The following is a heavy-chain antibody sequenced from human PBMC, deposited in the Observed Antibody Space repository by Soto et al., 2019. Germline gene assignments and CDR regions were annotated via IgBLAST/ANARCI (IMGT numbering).Heavy chain of an antibody. J-gene: IGHJ6*02. V-gene: IGHV4-61*01. Sequence: TLSLTCTVSGGSVSTGMKYWGWVRQPPGKALEFIGYMYKTGETLLNSSLKSRVTLSMETSKNQFSLTLSSVTAADTAVYFCMKAHESGDFLGMSVWGPGTTVTVSS. D-gene: IGHD3-10*01. CDR2: MYKTGET. CDR1: GGSVSTGMKY. CDR3: MKAHESGDFLGMSV.